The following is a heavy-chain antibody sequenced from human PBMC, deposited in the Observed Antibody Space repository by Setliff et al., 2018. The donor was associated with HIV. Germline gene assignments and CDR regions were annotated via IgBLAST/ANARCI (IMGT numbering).Heavy chain of an antibody. Sequence: GGSLRLSCAASGFTFSSYSMNWVRQAPGKGLEWVSSISSSSTYIYYADSVRGRFTISRDNAKNSLYLQMNSLRAEDTAVYYCARVGVGATVFSDYWGQGTLVTVSS. J-gene: IGHJ4*02. CDR2: ISSSSTYI. D-gene: IGHD1-26*01. CDR1: GFTFSSYS. V-gene: IGHV3-21*01. CDR3: ARVGVGATVFSDY.